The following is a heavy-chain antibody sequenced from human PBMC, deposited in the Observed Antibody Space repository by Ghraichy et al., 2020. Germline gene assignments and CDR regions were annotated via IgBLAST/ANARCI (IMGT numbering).Heavy chain of an antibody. Sequence: SETLSLTCTVSGGSISSSSYYWGWIRQPPGKGLEWIRSIYYSGSTYYNPSLKSRVTISVDTSKNQFSLKLSSVTAADTAVYYCARGPFIVGATFDYWGQGTLVTVSS. CDR2: IYYSGST. J-gene: IGHJ4*02. V-gene: IGHV4-39*01. CDR3: ARGPFIVGATFDY. D-gene: IGHD1-26*01. CDR1: GGSISSSSYY.